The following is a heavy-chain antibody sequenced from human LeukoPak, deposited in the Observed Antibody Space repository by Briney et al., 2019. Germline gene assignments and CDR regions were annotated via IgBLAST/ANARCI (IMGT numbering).Heavy chain of an antibody. J-gene: IGHJ4*02. Sequence: SETLSLSCTVSGGSISSSSYYWGWIRQPPGKGLEWIGSIYYSGSTYYNPSLKSRVTISVDTSKNQFSLKLSSVTAADTAVYYCARQSGYIDYWGQGTLVTVSS. CDR1: GGSISSSSYY. CDR3: ARQSGYIDY. V-gene: IGHV4-39*01. CDR2: IYYSGST.